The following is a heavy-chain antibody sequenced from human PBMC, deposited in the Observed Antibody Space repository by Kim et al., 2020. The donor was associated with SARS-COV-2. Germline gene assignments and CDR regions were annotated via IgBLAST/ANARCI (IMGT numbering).Heavy chain of an antibody. CDR3: ASRYDFWSGYPDY. V-gene: IGHV3-11*04. D-gene: IGHD3-3*01. J-gene: IGHJ4*02. Sequence: YANSGEGRLTISGANAKNSLYLQMNSLRAEDTAVYYCASRYDFWSGYPDYWGQGTLVTVSS.